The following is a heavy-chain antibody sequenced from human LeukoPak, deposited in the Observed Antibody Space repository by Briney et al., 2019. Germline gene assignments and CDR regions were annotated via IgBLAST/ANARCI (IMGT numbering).Heavy chain of an antibody. J-gene: IGHJ4*02. Sequence: SVTLSCTPSGGTFSSYAISWVRQAPEQPLEWMGRIIPIFGTANYAQKFQGRVTITADESTSTAYMELSSLRSEDTAVYYCARDPEDNYYDSSGYYWFDYWGQGTLVTVSS. CDR3: ARDPEDNYYDSSGYYWFDY. CDR2: IIPIFGTA. V-gene: IGHV1-69*13. D-gene: IGHD3-22*01. CDR1: GGTFSSYA.